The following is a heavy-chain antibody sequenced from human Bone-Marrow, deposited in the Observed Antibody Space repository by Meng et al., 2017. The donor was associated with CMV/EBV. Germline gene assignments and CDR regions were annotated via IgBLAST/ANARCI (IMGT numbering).Heavy chain of an antibody. Sequence: GGSLRLSCAASGFTFSSYWMSWVRQAPGKGLEWVANIKQDGSEKHYVDSVEGRFIISRDNAKNSLHLQMNNLRAEDTGVYYCAKDSTVTPPYYYYYYGMDVWGQGTTVTVSS. CDR1: GFTFSSYW. J-gene: IGHJ6*02. CDR2: IKQDGSEK. V-gene: IGHV3-7*04. CDR3: AKDSTVTPPYYYYYYGMDV. D-gene: IGHD4-11*01.